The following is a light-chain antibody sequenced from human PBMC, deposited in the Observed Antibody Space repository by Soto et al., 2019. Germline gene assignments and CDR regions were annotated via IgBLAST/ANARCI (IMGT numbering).Light chain of an antibody. CDR3: QTWGTGILV. CDR1: SRHSSYA. J-gene: IGLJ2*01. CDR2: LNSDGRH. Sequence: QPVLTQSPSASASLGASVKLTCTLSSRHSSYAIAWHQQQPEKGPRYLMKLNSDGRHTKGDGIPDRCSGSSTGTERYLTISSLQSEDEADYYCQTWGTGILVFGGGTKVTVL. V-gene: IGLV4-69*01.